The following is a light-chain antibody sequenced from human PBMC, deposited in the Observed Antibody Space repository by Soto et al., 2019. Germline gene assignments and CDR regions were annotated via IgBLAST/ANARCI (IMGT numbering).Light chain of an antibody. V-gene: IGKV3-20*01. CDR3: QQYGSSPPIT. CDR2: GAS. Sequence: PGEGATLSCRASQGIGDTLAWYQQEPGQTPSLLIYGASSRATGIPDRFSGSGSGTDFTLTISRLEPEDFAVYYCQQYGSSPPITFGQGTRLEI. J-gene: IGKJ5*01. CDR1: QGIGDT.